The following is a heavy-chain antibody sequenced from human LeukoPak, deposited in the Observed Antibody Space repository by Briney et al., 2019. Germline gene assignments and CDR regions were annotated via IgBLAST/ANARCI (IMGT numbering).Heavy chain of an antibody. D-gene: IGHD3-3*01. Sequence: GGPLRLSCAASRVTLSTYWMSWVRQAPGKGLEWLAHIKQDGSQEYYVDSVKGRFTISRDSAKNSLYLQMNSLRAEDTAVYYCARGVPYDSWSGPHYSDYWGQGTLVTVSS. J-gene: IGHJ4*02. CDR2: IKQDGSQE. CDR1: RVTLSTYW. CDR3: ARGVPYDSWSGPHYSDY. V-gene: IGHV3-7*01.